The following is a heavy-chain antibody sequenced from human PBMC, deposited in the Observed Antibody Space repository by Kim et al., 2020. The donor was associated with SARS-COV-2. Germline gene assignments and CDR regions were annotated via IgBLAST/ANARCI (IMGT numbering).Heavy chain of an antibody. CDR1: GFTFDDYT. Sequence: GGSLRLSCAASGFTFDDYTMHWVRQAPGKGLEWVSLISWDGGSTYYADSVKGRFTISRDNSKNSLYLQMNSLRTEDTALYYCAKGLGPWTGDYDILTGYLYFDYWGPGTLVTVSS. D-gene: IGHD3-9*01. V-gene: IGHV3-43*01. J-gene: IGHJ4*02. CDR3: AKGLGPWTGDYDILTGYLYFDY. CDR2: ISWDGGST.